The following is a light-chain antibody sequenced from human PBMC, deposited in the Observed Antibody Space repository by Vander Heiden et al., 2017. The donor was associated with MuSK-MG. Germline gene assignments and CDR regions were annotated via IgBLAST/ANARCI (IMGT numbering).Light chain of an antibody. V-gene: IGKV1-33*01. CDR1: QDISNY. CDR2: DAS. Sequence: DIQMTQSPSSLSASVGDRVTITCQASQDISNYLNWYQQKPGKAPKLLIYDASNLETGVPSRFSGSGSGTDFTFTISSLQPEDFATYYCQQDDNLPLAFGGGTKVEI. J-gene: IGKJ4*01. CDR3: QQDDNLPLA.